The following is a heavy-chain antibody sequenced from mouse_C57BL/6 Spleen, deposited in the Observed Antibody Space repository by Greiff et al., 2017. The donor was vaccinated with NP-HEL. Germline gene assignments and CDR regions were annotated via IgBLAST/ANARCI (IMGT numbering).Heavy chain of an antibody. V-gene: IGHV3-6*01. CDR2: ISYDGSN. CDR1: GYSITSGYY. D-gene: IGHD2-3*01. Sequence: ESGPGLVKPSQSLSLTCSVTGYSITSGYYWNWIRQFPGNKLEWMGYISYDGSNNYNPSLKNRISITRDTSKNQFFLKLNSVTTEDTATYYCARGGLLSWYFDVWGTGTTVTVSS. CDR3: ARGGLLSWYFDV. J-gene: IGHJ1*03.